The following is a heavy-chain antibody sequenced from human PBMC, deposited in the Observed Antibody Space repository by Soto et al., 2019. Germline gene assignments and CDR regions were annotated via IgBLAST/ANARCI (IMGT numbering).Heavy chain of an antibody. CDR3: ARDGQNQSPYAMDV. CDR1: GFTFSNNA. CDR2: IWYDGSNK. J-gene: IGHJ6*02. V-gene: IGHV3-33*01. Sequence: GGSLRLSCATSGFTFSNNAMRWVRQAPGKGLEWVAQIWYDGSNKYYADSVKGRFTISRDNSKNTVYLQMNSLRAEDMAVYYCARDGQNQSPYAMDVWGQGTTVTVSS.